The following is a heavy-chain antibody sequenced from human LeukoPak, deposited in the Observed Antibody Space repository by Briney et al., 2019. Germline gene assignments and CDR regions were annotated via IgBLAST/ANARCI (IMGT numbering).Heavy chain of an antibody. Sequence: GESLRLSCAASGFPFSNYAMYWVRQPPGKGLEWVSTIDASGGATYYADSVKGRFTISRDNSKNTFYLQMNSLRAEDTAVYFCAKGSGSGWYGWFAPWGQGTLVTVSS. J-gene: IGHJ5*02. CDR1: GFPFSNYA. D-gene: IGHD6-19*01. V-gene: IGHV3-23*01. CDR2: IDASGGAT. CDR3: AKGSGSGWYGWFAP.